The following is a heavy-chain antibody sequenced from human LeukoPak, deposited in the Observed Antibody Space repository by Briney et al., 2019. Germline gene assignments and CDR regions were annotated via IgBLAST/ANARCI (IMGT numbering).Heavy chain of an antibody. V-gene: IGHV4-59*01. CDR3: ARIAVTSGWGYFDY. D-gene: IGHD6-19*01. Sequence: SETLSLTCTVSGVSIVSFYWTWIRQPPGKGLDWIDYIYSTGSTNYNPSLKSRVTISVDTSKNQFSLNLSSVTAADTAVYYCARIAVTSGWGYFDYWGQGTLVTASS. J-gene: IGHJ4*02. CDR2: IYSTGST. CDR1: GVSIVSFY.